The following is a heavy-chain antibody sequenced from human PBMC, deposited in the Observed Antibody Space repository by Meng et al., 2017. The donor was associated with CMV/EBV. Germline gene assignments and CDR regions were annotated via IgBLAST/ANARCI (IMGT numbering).Heavy chain of an antibody. CDR1: GASFSGYY. V-gene: IGHV4-59*01. Sequence: SETLSLTCAVYGASFSGYYWSWIRQPPGKGLEWIGYIYYSGSTNYNPSLKSRVTISVDTSKKQSSLKLSSVTAADTAVYYCASSGGYDFWSGYSYGMDVWGQGTTVTVSS. CDR3: ASSGGYDFWSGYSYGMDV. J-gene: IGHJ6*02. CDR2: IYYSGST. D-gene: IGHD3-3*01.